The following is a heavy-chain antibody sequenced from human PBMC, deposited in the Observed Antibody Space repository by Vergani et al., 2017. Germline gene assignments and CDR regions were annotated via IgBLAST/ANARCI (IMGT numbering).Heavy chain of an antibody. CDR2: IKQDGSEK. CDR1: GFTFSSYW. Sequence: EVQLVESGGGLVQPGGSLRLSCAASGFTFSSYWMSWVRQAPGKGLEWVANIKQDGSEKYYVDSVKGRFTISRDNAKNSLYLQMNSLRAEDTAVYYCARDFWSSSWDYFDYWGQGTLVTVSS. V-gene: IGHV3-7*01. J-gene: IGHJ4*02. D-gene: IGHD6-13*01. CDR3: ARDFWSSSWDYFDY.